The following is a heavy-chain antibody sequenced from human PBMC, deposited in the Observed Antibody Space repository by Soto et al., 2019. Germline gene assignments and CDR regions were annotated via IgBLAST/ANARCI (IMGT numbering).Heavy chain of an antibody. CDR3: ARDRIAVPSCFVY. CDR2: ISYDGNNK. CDR1: GFTFSSYA. J-gene: IGHJ4*02. D-gene: IGHD6-19*01. V-gene: IGHV3-30-3*01. Sequence: GGSLRLSCAASGFTFSSYAIHWVRQAPGKGLEWVAVISYDGNNKYYADSVKGRFTISRDNSKNTLYPQMNSLRAEDTAVYYCARDRIAVPSCFVYWGQGTLVTVSS.